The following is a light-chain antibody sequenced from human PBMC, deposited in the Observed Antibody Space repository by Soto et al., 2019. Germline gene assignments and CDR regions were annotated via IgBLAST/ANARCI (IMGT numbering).Light chain of an antibody. Sequence: DIQMTQSPSTLSASLGDRVTITCRASQSISSWLAWYQQKPGTAPKLLIYAASTLESGVPSRFTGIRSGTEFTLSVSSLQPDDFATYYCQQYNDSFPYTFGQGTKVDIK. V-gene: IGKV1-5*03. CDR3: QQYNDSFPYT. CDR1: QSISSW. J-gene: IGKJ2*01. CDR2: AAS.